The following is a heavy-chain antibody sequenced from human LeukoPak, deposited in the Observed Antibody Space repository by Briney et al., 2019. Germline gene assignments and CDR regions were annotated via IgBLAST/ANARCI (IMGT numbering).Heavy chain of an antibody. Sequence: SGPTLVNPTQTLTLTCTFSGFSLSTSGVGVGWIRQPPGKGLEWIGYIYYSGSTNYNPSLKSRVTISVDTSKNQFSLKLSSVTAADTAVYYCARYNYDFWSGYSKWFDPWGQGTLVTVSS. CDR2: IYYSGST. CDR1: GFSLSTSGVG. V-gene: IGHV4-61*08. J-gene: IGHJ5*02. CDR3: ARYNYDFWSGYSKWFDP. D-gene: IGHD3-3*01.